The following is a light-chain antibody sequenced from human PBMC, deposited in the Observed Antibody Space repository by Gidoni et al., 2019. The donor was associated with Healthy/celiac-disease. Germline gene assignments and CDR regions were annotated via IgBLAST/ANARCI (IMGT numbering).Light chain of an antibody. CDR1: QGIGSY. V-gene: IGKV1-9*01. CDR2: SAS. Sequence: DIQLTQSPSFLSASVGDRVTIPCRASQGIGSYLAWYQQKPGKAPKLLIYSASTLQSGVPSRFSGSGSWTEFTLTISSLQPEDFATYYCQQVNSYPQTFGQGTKVEIK. J-gene: IGKJ1*01. CDR3: QQVNSYPQT.